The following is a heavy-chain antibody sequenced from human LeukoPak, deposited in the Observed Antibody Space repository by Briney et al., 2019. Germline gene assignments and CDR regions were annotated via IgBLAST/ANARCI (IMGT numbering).Heavy chain of an antibody. CDR3: AKSIASAGTNSAYYMDV. J-gene: IGHJ6*03. D-gene: IGHD6-13*01. Sequence: SETLSLTCTVSGYSISSGYYWGWIRQSPGKGLEWIGSIFHSGTTYYNPSLKSRVTLSVDTSKNQFSLRLSSVTAADTAVYFCAKSIASAGTNSAYYMDVWAKGPRSPSP. V-gene: IGHV4-38-2*02. CDR1: GYSISSGYY. CDR2: IFHSGTT.